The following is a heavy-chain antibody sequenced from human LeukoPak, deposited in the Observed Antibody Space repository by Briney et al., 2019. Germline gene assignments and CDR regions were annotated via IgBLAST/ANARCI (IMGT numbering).Heavy chain of an antibody. CDR2: ISWNSGSI. J-gene: IGHJ6*02. CDR1: GFTFDDYA. D-gene: IGHD3-3*01. V-gene: IGHV3-9*01. CDR3: ARDLSYYDFWSGYQGMDV. Sequence: PGRSLRLSCAASGFTFDDYAMHWVRQAPGKGLEWASGISWNSGSIGYADSVKGRFTISRDNAKNSLYLQMNSLRDEDAAVYYCARDLSYYDFWSGYQGMDVWGQGTTVTVSS.